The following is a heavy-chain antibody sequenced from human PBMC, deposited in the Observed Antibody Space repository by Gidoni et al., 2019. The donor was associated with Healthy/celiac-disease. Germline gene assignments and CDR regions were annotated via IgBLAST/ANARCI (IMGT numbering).Heavy chain of an antibody. CDR1: GDSVSSNSAA. Sequence: QVQLQQSGPGLAKPTQTLSLTCAISGDSVSSNSAAWNWIRPSPSRGLEWLGRTYYRSKWYNDYAVSVKSRITINPDTSKNQFSLQLNSVTPEDTAVYYCAREEDSSWYFGVVPRNTRSLGWFDPWGQGTLVTVSS. J-gene: IGHJ5*02. V-gene: IGHV6-1*01. CDR3: AREEDSSWYFGVVPRNTRSLGWFDP. D-gene: IGHD6-13*01. CDR2: TYYRSKWYN.